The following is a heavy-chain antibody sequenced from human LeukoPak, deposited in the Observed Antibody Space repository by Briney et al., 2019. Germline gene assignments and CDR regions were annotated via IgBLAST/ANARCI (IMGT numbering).Heavy chain of an antibody. J-gene: IGHJ4*02. CDR2: IYYSGST. V-gene: IGHV4-59*12. CDR3: ARGRKVGPTVRSYYFDY. Sequence: SETLSLTCTVSGGSISSYYWSWIRQPPGKGLEWIGYIYYSGSTNYNPSLKSRVTISVDTSKNQFSLKLSSVTAADTAVYYCARGRKVGPTVRSYYFDYWGQGTLVTVSS. CDR1: GGSISSYY. D-gene: IGHD1-26*01.